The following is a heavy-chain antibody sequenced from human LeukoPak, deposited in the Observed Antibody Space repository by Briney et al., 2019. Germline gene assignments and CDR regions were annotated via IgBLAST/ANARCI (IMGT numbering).Heavy chain of an antibody. V-gene: IGHV4-39*01. CDR2: VYFSGST. CDR1: GASISSRDHY. D-gene: IGHD2-21*01. CDR3: ARGVEMWSYFDS. Sequence: SETLSLTCSVSGASISSRDHYWAWIRQPPGKGLEWIGSVYFSGSTYYKASLKSRLTISVDTSKNQFSLTLKSVAAADTSVYYCARGVEMWSYFDSWGQGTPVIVS. J-gene: IGHJ4*02.